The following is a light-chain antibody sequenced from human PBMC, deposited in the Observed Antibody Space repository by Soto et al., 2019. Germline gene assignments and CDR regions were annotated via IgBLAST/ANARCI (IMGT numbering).Light chain of an antibody. CDR2: GAS. CDR1: QSVSSSY. CDR3: QQYGSYPPLT. J-gene: IGKJ4*01. V-gene: IGKV3-20*01. Sequence: EFVLTQSPGTLSLSPGERATLSCRASQSVSSSYLAWYQQKPGQAPRILIYGASTRATGIPDRFSGSGSGTDFTLTISRLEPEDFAVYYCQQYGSYPPLTFGGGTKVEIK.